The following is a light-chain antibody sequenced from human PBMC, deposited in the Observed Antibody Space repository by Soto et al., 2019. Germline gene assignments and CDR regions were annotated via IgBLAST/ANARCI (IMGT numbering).Light chain of an antibody. CDR3: QQYGSSST. CDR2: GAS. Sequence: EIVLTQSPCTLSLSPGERATXXXXASQSVSSSYLAWYQQKPGQAPRLLIYGASSRPTGIPDRFSGSGSGTDFTLTISRLEPEDFAVYYCQQYGSSSTFGQGTRLEI. J-gene: IGKJ5*01. V-gene: IGKV3-20*01. CDR1: QSVSSSY.